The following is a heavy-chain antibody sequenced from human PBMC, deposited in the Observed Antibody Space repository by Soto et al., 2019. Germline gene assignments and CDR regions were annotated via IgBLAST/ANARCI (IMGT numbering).Heavy chain of an antibody. D-gene: IGHD5-18*01. CDR2: FSLSGTT. V-gene: IGHV4-4*07. Sequence: PSETLSLTCTVSGASITGTSYWSWIRQPAGKGLEWIGRFSLSGTTNYNPSLRSRVTMSADVSKNQFSLRLTSVTAADTAVYYCARRSIGYGSAHAHYFDYWGQGTLVTVSS. J-gene: IGHJ4*02. CDR3: ARRSIGYGSAHAHYFDY. CDR1: GASITGTSY.